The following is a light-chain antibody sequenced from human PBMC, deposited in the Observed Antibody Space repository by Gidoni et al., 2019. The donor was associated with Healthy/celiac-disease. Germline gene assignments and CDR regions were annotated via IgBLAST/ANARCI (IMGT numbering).Light chain of an antibody. CDR3: QQDYNYPLT. CDR1: QGNRND. V-gene: IGKV1-6*01. CDR2: AAS. Sequence: AIQMTQSPSSVSASVGDRVIITCRASQGNRNDVGWYQQKSGKAPKLLIYAASNLQSGVPSRFSGSGSGTDFTLTISSLQAEDFATYYCQQDYNYPLTFGDXTKVEIK. J-gene: IGKJ1*01.